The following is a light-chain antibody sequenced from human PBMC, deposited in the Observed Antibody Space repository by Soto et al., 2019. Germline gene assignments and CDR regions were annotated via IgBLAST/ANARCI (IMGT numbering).Light chain of an antibody. CDR2: GAS. J-gene: IGKJ4*01. Sequence: DIQMTQSPSSLSASIGDRITITCRASQSISTYLNWYQQKPGKAPSLLIYGASTLQSGVPSMFSGSGSATDFTLTISSLQPEDFATYYCQQTFIPPPLTFGGGTQVEIQ. CDR1: QSISTY. CDR3: QQTFIPPPLT. V-gene: IGKV1-39*01.